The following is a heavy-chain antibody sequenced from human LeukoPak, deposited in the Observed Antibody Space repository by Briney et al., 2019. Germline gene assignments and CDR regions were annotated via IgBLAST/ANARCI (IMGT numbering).Heavy chain of an antibody. Sequence: QTGGSLRLSCAASGFTFDDYAMHWVRQAPGKGLEWVSLISGDGRSAYYADSVTGRFTISRDSRYNSLYLQMNSLRTEDTALYYCAKAPIVVLITTAGMDVWGQGTTVTVSS. J-gene: IGHJ6*02. D-gene: IGHD3-22*01. CDR1: GFTFDDYA. V-gene: IGHV3-43*02. CDR3: AKAPIVVLITTAGMDV. CDR2: ISGDGRSA.